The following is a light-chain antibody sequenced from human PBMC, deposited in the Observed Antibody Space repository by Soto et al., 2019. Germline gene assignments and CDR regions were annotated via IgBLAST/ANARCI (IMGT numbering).Light chain of an antibody. Sequence: DIVMTQSPDSLAVSLGERATLNCKSSQSILDRSKNKYYLAWYQQKSGQPPKLLIYWSSLRESGVPDRFTGSGSGTDFTLTISSLQAEDVAVYYCQQYFTYPWTFGQGTKVEI. J-gene: IGKJ1*01. CDR3: QQYFTYPWT. CDR2: WSS. V-gene: IGKV4-1*01. CDR1: QSILDRSKNKYY.